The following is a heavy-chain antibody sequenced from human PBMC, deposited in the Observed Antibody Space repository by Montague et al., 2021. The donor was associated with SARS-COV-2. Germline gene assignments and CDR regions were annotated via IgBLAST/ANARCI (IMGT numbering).Heavy chain of an antibody. CDR2: IYDSEST. CDR1: GLSISSSY. V-gene: IGHV4-59*01. CDR3: ARDGNRWSALRY. Sequence: SETRSLTCTVSGLSISSSYWSWIRQAPGKGLEWIGYIYDSESTNYNPSLQSRVTISVDTSKNQFSLKLSSLTTADTAVYYCARDGNRWSALRYWGQGTLVTVSS. D-gene: IGHD2-15*01. J-gene: IGHJ4*02.